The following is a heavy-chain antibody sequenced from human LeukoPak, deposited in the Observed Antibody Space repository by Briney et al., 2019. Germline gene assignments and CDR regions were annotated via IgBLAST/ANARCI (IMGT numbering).Heavy chain of an antibody. Sequence: GGSLRLSCAASGFTFSSYSMNWAHQAPGKGLEWVSYISYSSSTIYYADSVKGRFTISRDNAKNSLYLQMDSLRAEDTAVYYCARGLSSSWLDYWGQGTLVTVSS. D-gene: IGHD6-13*01. V-gene: IGHV3-48*01. CDR1: GFTFSSYS. J-gene: IGHJ4*02. CDR3: ARGLSSSWLDY. CDR2: ISYSSSTI.